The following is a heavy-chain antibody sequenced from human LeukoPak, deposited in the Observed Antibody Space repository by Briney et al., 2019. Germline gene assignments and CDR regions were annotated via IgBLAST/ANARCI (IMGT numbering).Heavy chain of an antibody. V-gene: IGHV4-39*07. CDR2: IYYSGST. CDR1: GGSISSSSNY. CDR3: ARATRNYYYYYMDV. Sequence: SETLSLTCTVSGGSISSSSNYWAWIRQPPGKGLEWIGSIYYSGSTYYNPSLKSRVTISVDTSKNQFSLKLSSVTAADTAVYYCARATRNYYYYYMDVWGKGTTVTISS. J-gene: IGHJ6*03.